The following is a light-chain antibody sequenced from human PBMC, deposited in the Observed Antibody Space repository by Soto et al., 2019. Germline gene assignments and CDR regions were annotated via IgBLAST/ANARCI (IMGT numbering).Light chain of an antibody. CDR2: AAS. V-gene: IGKV1-27*01. CDR3: QKYSSAPPWT. CDR1: QGINNY. Sequence: DLQMTQSPSSLSASGGDRITVTGRASQGINNYLALYQHKPWKVPELLIYAASTLQSGVPSRFSGSGSGTDFTVTISSLQPEDVATYYCQKYSSAPPWTFGQGTTVEIQ. J-gene: IGKJ1*01.